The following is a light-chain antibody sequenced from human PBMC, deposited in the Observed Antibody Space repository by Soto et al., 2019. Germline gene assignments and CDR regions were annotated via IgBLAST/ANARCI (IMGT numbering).Light chain of an antibody. Sequence: DIQMTQSPSSLSASVGDRVTITCRASQSISSYLNWYQQKPGKVPKLLIYAASSLQSWVPSRFSGSRSGTDFTLTISSLQPEDFATYYCQQSYSTPPITCGQGTRLEIK. V-gene: IGKV1-39*01. CDR2: AAS. CDR3: QQSYSTPPIT. CDR1: QSISSY. J-gene: IGKJ5*01.